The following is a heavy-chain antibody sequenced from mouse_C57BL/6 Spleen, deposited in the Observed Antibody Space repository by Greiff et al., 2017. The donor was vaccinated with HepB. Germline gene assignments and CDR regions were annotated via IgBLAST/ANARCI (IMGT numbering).Heavy chain of an antibody. CDR3: ARYLITALETPFAY. CDR1: GYTFTGYW. V-gene: IGHV1-9*01. Sequence: QVQLQQSGAELMKPGASVKLSCKATGYTFTGYWIEWVKQRPGHGLEWIGEIFPGSGSTNYNEKFKGKATFTADTSSNTAYMQLSSLTTEDSAIYYCARYLITALETPFAYWGQGTLVTVSA. D-gene: IGHD1-2*01. CDR2: IFPGSGST. J-gene: IGHJ3*01.